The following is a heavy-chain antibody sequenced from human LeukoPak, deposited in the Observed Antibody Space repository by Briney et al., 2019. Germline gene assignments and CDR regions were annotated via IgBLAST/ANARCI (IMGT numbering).Heavy chain of an antibody. Sequence: SETLSLTCAVSDYSISSGYYWGWIRQPPGKGLEWIGSIYHSGSTYYNPSLKSRVTISVDTSKNQFSLKLSSVTAADTAVYYCARDPVGQHHAFDIWGQGTMVTVSS. CDR2: IYHSGST. CDR1: DYSISSGYY. CDR3: ARDPVGQHHAFDI. D-gene: IGHD6-13*01. J-gene: IGHJ3*02. V-gene: IGHV4-38-2*02.